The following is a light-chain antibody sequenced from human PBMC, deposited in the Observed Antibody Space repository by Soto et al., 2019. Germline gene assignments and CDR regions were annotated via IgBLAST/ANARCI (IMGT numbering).Light chain of an antibody. CDR2: EVR. J-gene: IGLJ3*02. V-gene: IGLV2-14*01. Sequence: QSVLTQPASVSGSAGQSITISCSGIMRDVGAYNLVSWYQQHPGTAPKLIIYEVRNRPSGISSRFSGSRSGNTASLTISGLQSEDEGDYYCSAYTAGSTLVFGGGTKVTV. CDR1: MRDVGAYNL. CDR3: SAYTAGSTLV.